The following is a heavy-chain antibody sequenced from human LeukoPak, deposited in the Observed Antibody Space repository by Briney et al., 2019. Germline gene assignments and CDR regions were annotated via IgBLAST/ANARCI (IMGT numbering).Heavy chain of an antibody. CDR2: ISSSGSTI. V-gene: IGHV3-48*03. Sequence: QTGGSLRLSCAASGFRFTRYEMNWVSQAPGKRLEWVSYISSSGSTIYYADSVKGRFTISRDNAKNSLYLQMNSLRAEDTAVYYCARDMTTGGLDYWGQGTLVTVSS. J-gene: IGHJ4*02. D-gene: IGHD4-17*01. CDR1: GFRFTRYE. CDR3: ARDMTTGGLDY.